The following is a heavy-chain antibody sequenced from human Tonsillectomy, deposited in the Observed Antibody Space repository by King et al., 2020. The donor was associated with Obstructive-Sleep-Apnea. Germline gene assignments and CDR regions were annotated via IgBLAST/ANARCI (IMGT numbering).Heavy chain of an antibody. Sequence: VQLVESGGGLVQPGGSLRLSCAASGFTFSSYDMHWVRQATGKGLEWVSAIGTAGDTYYPGSVKGRFTISRENAKNSLYLQMNSLRAGDTAVYYCARAGATTGYFQHWGQGTLVTVSS. V-gene: IGHV3-13*01. J-gene: IGHJ1*01. D-gene: IGHD1-26*01. CDR3: ARAGATTGYFQH. CDR1: GFTFSSYD. CDR2: IGTAGDT.